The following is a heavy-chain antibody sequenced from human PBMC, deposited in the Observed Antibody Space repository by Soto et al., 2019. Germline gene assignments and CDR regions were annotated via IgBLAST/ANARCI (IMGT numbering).Heavy chain of an antibody. V-gene: IGHV3-33*01. D-gene: IGHD3-10*02. CDR1: GFTFSSYG. CDR2: IWYDGSNK. CDR3: ARPVYVRAQLYYFDY. J-gene: IGHJ4*02. Sequence: QSGGSLRLSCAASGFTFSSYGMHWVRQAPGKGLEWVAVIWYDGSNKYYADSVKGRFTISRDNSKNTLYLQMNSLRAEDTAVYYCARPVYVRAQLYYFDYWGQGTLVTVSS.